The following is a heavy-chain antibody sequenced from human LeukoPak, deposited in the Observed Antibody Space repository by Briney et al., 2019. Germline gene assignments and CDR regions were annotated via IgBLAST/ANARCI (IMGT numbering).Heavy chain of an antibody. CDR3: ARGSEYSSSSSGD. D-gene: IGHD6-6*01. CDR1: GFTFSSYS. CDR2: ISSSSSYI. J-gene: IGHJ4*02. V-gene: IGHV3-21*01. Sequence: PGGSLRLSCAASGFTFSSYSMSWVRQAPGKGLEWVSSISSSSSYIYYADSVKGRFTISRDNAKNSLYLQMNSLRAEDTAVYYCARGSEYSSSSSGDWGQGTLVTVSS.